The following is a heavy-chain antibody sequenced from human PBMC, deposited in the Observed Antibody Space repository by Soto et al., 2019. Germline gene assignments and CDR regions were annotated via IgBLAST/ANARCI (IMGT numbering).Heavy chain of an antibody. D-gene: IGHD4-17*01. J-gene: IGHJ4*02. Sequence: GGSLRLSCAASGFTFTSYAMSWVRQAPGKGLEWVSAISGSGDNTDYADSEGRFTISRDNSKNTLYLQMNSLRAEDTAVYYCAKVAYDYSDRAYYFDYWGQGTLVTVSS. CDR1: GFTFTSYA. CDR2: ISGSGDNT. V-gene: IGHV3-23*01. CDR3: AKVAYDYSDRAYYFDY.